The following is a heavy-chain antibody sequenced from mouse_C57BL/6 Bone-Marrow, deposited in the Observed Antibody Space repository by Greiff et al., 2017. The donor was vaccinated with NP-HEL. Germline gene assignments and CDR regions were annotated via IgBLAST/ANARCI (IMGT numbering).Heavy chain of an antibody. D-gene: IGHD1-1*01. J-gene: IGHJ2*01. CDR3: ARIDYYGSSPLFDY. CDR2: IDPSDSYT. CDR1: GYTFTSYW. Sequence: QVQLQQPGAELVKPGASVKLSCKASGYTFTSYWMQWVKQRPGQGLEWIGEIDPSDSYTNYNQKFKGKATLTVDTSYSTAYMQLSSLTSEDTAVYYCARIDYYGSSPLFDYWGQGTTLTVSS. V-gene: IGHV1-50*01.